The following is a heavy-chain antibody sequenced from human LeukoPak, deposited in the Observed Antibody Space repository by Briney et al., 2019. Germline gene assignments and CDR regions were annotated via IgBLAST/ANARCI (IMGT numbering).Heavy chain of an antibody. V-gene: IGHV3-21*01. CDR2: ISSSSSYI. J-gene: IGHJ4*02. CDR1: GFTFSSYS. Sequence: GGSLRLSCAASGFTFSSYSMNWVRQAPGKGLEWVSSISSSSSYIYYADSVKGRFTISRDNAKSSLYLQMNSLRAEDTAVYYCATTYSGYDLTPFDYWGQGTLVTVSS. D-gene: IGHD5-12*01. CDR3: ATTYSGYDLTPFDY.